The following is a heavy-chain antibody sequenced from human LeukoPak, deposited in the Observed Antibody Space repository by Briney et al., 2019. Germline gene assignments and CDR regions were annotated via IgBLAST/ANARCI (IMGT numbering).Heavy chain of an antibody. D-gene: IGHD2-2*01. CDR1: GGTFSSYK. Sequence: ASVTVSCEASGGTFSSYKMSWVRQAPGQGLEWMGGIIPIFGTANYAQKFQGRVTTTADESTSTAYMELSSLRSEDTAVYYCATVRVCSSNSSYHDALQTCGQGTMVTVSS. CDR2: IIPIFGTA. J-gene: IGHJ3*02. V-gene: IGHV1-69*13. CDR3: ATVRVCSSNSSYHDALQT.